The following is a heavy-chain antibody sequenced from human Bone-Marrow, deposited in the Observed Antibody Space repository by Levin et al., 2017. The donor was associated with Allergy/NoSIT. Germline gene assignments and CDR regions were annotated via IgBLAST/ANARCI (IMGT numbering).Heavy chain of an antibody. CDR1: GDSFSSATYY. CDR3: ARLVVRGVPVIGFFDY. J-gene: IGHJ4*02. CDR2: IDYSGNT. Sequence: PSETLSLTCTVSGDSFSSATYYWAWIRQPPGKGLEWIGNIDYSGNTYYKSSLKSRVTMSVRTSKNQFSLKLTSVTAADTAVYYCARLVVRGVPVIGFFDYWGQGTLVTVSS. D-gene: IGHD3-10*02. V-gene: IGHV4-39*01.